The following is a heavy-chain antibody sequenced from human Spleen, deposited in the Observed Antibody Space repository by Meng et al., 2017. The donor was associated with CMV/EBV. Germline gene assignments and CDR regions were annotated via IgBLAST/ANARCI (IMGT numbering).Heavy chain of an antibody. Sequence: SLKISCAASGFTFDDHAMHWVRQAPGKGLEWVSCISRNSANIGYADSVKGRFTISRDNAKNPLYLQMDNLGTEDTSLYYFVRDRNYGVYLGSDYWGQGTLVTVSS. J-gene: IGHJ4*02. D-gene: IGHD4-17*01. CDR1: GFTFDDHA. CDR3: VRDRNYGVYLGSDY. V-gene: IGHV3-9*01. CDR2: ISRNSANI.